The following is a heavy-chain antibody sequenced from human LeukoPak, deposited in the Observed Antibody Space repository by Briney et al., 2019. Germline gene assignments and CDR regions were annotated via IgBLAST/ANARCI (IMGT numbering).Heavy chain of an antibody. CDR1: GFTFSSYG. V-gene: IGHV3-33*01. CDR2: IWYDGSNK. D-gene: IGHD5-24*01. CDR3: ARGRFLRWLQPYYFDC. Sequence: GGSLRLSCAASGFTFSSYGMHWVRQAPGKGLEWVAAIWYDGSNKYYADSVKGRFTISRDNSKNTLYLQMNSLRAEDTAVYYCARGRFLRWLQPYYFDCWGQGTLVTVSS. J-gene: IGHJ4*02.